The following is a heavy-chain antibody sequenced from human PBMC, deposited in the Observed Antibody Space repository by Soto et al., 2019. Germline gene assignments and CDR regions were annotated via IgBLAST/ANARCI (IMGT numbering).Heavy chain of an antibody. J-gene: IGHJ4*02. CDR2: IYYSGST. CDR3: ARHRGDDFWSGPSYYVDY. D-gene: IGHD3-3*01. V-gene: IGHV4-39*01. Sequence: QLQLQESGPGLVKPSETLSLTCTVSGGSISSSSYYWGWIRQPPGKGLEWIGSIYYSGSTYYNPSLKSRVNISVDTYKNQFSLKLSSVTAADTAMYYCARHRGDDFWSGPSYYVDYWGQGTLVTVSS. CDR1: GGSISSSSYY.